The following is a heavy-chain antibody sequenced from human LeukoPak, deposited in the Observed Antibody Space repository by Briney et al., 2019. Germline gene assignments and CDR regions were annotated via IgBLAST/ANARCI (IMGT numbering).Heavy chain of an antibody. J-gene: IGHJ5*02. CDR3: ARDLYSLSVVQVWFDP. CDR2: ISAYNGNT. CDR1: GYTFTSYG. V-gene: IGHV1-18*01. Sequence: ASVKVSCKASGYTFTSYGISWVRQAPGQGLEWMGWISAYNGNTNYAQKLQGRVTMTTDTSTSTAYMELRSLRSDDTAVYYCARDLYSLSVVQVWFDPWGQGTLVTVSS. D-gene: IGHD2-2*01.